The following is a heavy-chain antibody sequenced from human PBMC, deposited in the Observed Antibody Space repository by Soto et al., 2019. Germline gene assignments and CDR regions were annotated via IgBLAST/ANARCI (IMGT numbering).Heavy chain of an antibody. CDR1: SGSISGYF. CDR2: ISYRGNT. J-gene: IGHJ4*02. V-gene: IGHV4-59*01. Sequence: SETLSLTCTVSSGSISGYFWIWIGQPPGKEPEWIGYISYRGNTNYNPSLQSRVSISLVTSKNQISLKLDAVTASDTAVYYCARMERSKEGLSVYYFDFWGQGTLVTVSS. D-gene: IGHD1-26*01. CDR3: ARMERSKEGLSVYYFDF.